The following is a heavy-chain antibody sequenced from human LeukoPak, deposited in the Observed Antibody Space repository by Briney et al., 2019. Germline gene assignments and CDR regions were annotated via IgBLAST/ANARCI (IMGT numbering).Heavy chain of an antibody. CDR3: ARGNYYDSSGYYLEGDY. CDR1: GFTFSSYA. D-gene: IGHD3-22*01. Sequence: PGGSLRLSCPASGFTFSSYAMSWVRQAPGKGLEWVAVISYDGINKYYADSVKGRFTISRDNSKNTLYLQMNSLRAEDTAVYYCARGNYYDSSGYYLEGDYWGQGTLVTVSS. CDR2: ISYDGINK. V-gene: IGHV3-30*04. J-gene: IGHJ4*02.